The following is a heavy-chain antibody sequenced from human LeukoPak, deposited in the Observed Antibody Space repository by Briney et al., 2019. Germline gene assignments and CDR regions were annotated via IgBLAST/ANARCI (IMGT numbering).Heavy chain of an antibody. V-gene: IGHV3-33*01. CDR1: GFTFSTYG. CDR3: ARAVGPFDY. Sequence: GRSLRLSCAASGFTFSTYGMHWVRQAPGKGLEWVAVIWYDGSNKYYADSVKGRFTISRDNAKNTLYLQMNSLRAEDTAVYYCARAVGPFDYWGQGTLVTVSS. CDR2: IWYDGSNK. D-gene: IGHD1-26*01. J-gene: IGHJ4*02.